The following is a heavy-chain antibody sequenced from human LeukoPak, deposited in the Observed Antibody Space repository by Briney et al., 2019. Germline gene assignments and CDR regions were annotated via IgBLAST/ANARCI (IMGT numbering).Heavy chain of an antibody. D-gene: IGHD7-27*01. V-gene: IGHV3-48*02. CDR1: GFTLSSYN. CDR2: ITSSSSII. J-gene: IGHJ4*02. Sequence: GSLRLSCAASGFTLSSYNMNWVRQAPGKGLEWVSYITSSSSIIYYADSVKGRFTISRDNPKNSLYLQMNSLRDEDTAVYYCARDSNWAFDYWGQGTLVTVSS. CDR3: ARDSNWAFDY.